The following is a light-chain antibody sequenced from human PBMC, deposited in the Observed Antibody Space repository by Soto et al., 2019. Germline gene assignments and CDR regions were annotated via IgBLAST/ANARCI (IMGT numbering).Light chain of an antibody. J-gene: IGKJ3*01. Sequence: DLQMTQSPSSLSASVGDRVTITCRASQSISSYLNWYQQKPGKAPKLLIYAASSLQSGVPSRFSGSGSGTDFTLTISSLQPEDFATYYCQQRYSTPQTFGPGTKVDIK. CDR2: AAS. V-gene: IGKV1-39*01. CDR1: QSISSY. CDR3: QQRYSTPQT.